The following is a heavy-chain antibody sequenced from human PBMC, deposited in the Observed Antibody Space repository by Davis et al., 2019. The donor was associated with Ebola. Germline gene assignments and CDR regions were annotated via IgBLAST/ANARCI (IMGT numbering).Heavy chain of an antibody. CDR3: ARLGYCTGGVCYYFDY. CDR1: GYIFTGYY. CDR2: INPNSGGT. J-gene: IGHJ4*02. Sequence: AASVKVSCKASGYIFTGYYMHWVRQAPGQGLEWMGWINPNSGGTNYAQKFQGWVTMTRDTSISTAYMELSRLRSDDTAMYYCARLGYCTGGVCYYFDYWGQGTLVTVSS. D-gene: IGHD2-8*02. V-gene: IGHV1-2*04.